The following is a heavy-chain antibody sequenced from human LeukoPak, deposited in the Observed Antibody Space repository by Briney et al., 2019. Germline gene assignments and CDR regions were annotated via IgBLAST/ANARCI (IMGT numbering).Heavy chain of an antibody. V-gene: IGHV3-30*19. J-gene: IGHJ5*02. Sequence: GGSLRLSCAASGFTFSSYGMHWVRQAPGKGLEWVAVISYDGSNKYYADSVKGRFTISRDNSKNTLYLQMNSLRAEDTAVYYCARDTVPRGSGSWGTDPWGQGTLVTVSS. CDR3: ARDTVPRGSGSWGTDP. CDR2: ISYDGSNK. D-gene: IGHD3-10*01. CDR1: GFTFSSYG.